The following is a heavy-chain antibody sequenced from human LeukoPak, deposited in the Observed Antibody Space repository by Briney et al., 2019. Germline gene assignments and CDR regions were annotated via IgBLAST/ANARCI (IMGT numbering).Heavy chain of an antibody. V-gene: IGHV4-59*01. CDR3: ARARSGYSSYYYYYYMDV. CDR1: GGSISSYY. D-gene: IGHD3-3*01. CDR2: IYYSGST. Sequence: SETLSLTCTVSGGSISSYYWSWIRQPPGKGLEWIGYIYYSGSTNYNPSLKSRVTISVDTSKNQFSLKLSSVTAADTAVYYCARARSGYSSYYYYYYMDVWGKGTTVTVSS. J-gene: IGHJ6*03.